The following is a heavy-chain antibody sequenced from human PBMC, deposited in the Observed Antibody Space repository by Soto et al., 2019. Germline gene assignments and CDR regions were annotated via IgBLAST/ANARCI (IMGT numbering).Heavy chain of an antibody. Sequence: QVHLVQSGAEVKKHGDSVKVSCQASVYAFTTYGITWVRQAPGQGLEWMGWLNAHNGNTNYAQKLQGRVTVPRDTSTSTAYLELRSLRSEDTAVYYGATGRYGHYWGQGALVTVSS. D-gene: IGHD1-1*01. J-gene: IGHJ4*02. CDR3: ATGRYGHY. CDR1: VYAFTTYG. CDR2: LNAHNGNT. V-gene: IGHV1-18*01.